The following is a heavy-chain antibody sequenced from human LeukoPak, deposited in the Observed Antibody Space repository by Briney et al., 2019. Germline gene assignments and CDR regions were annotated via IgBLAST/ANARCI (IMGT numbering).Heavy chain of an antibody. CDR1: GFTFSSYS. CDR3: AREAVRGVLTFDY. V-gene: IGHV3-21*01. Sequence: GGSLRLSCAASGFTFSSYSMSWVRQAPGKGLEWVSSISSSSSYIYYADSVKGRFTISRDNAKNSLYLQMNSLRAEDTAVYYCAREAVRGVLTFDYWGQGTLVTVSS. CDR2: ISSSSSYI. D-gene: IGHD3-10*01. J-gene: IGHJ4*02.